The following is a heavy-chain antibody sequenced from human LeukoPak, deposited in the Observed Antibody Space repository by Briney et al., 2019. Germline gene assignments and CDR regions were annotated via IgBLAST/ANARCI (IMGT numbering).Heavy chain of an antibody. CDR2: IHYSGST. D-gene: IGHD1-26*01. CDR1: GASISSGGYF. V-gene: IGHV4-31*03. CDR3: ARVALRDGAYVDRFDL. Sequence: PSQTLSLTCTVSGASISSGGYFWSWVRQHPGKGLEWIGCIHYSGSTYYNPSLKSRVIISVDTSKNQFSLKLSSVTAADTAVYYCARVALRDGAYVDRFDLWGRGTLLTVSS. J-gene: IGHJ2*01.